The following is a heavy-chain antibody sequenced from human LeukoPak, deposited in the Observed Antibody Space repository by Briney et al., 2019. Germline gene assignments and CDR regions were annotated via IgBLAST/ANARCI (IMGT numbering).Heavy chain of an antibody. CDR2: IYTSGTI. V-gene: IGHV4-4*07. Sequence: SETLSLTCTVSGGSISSYYWSWIRQPAGTALEWIGRIYTSGTITYNPSLKSRVTMSVDASKNQFSLKLSSVTAADTAVYYCARNLRSWFDPWGQGTLVTVSS. CDR1: GGSISSYY. J-gene: IGHJ5*02. CDR3: ARNLRSWFDP.